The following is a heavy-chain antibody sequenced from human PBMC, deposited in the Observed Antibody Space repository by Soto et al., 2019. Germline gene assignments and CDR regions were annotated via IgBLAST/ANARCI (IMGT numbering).Heavy chain of an antibody. CDR3: AKEDGKVPSSGYGMDV. Sequence: QVQLVESGGGVVQPGRSLRLSCAASGFTFSSYGMHWVRQAPGKGLEWVAVISYDGSNKYYADSVKGRFTISRDNSKNTLYLQMNSLRAEDTAVYYCAKEDGKVPSSGYGMDVWGQGTTVTVSS. CDR2: ISYDGSNK. V-gene: IGHV3-30*18. D-gene: IGHD2-2*01. J-gene: IGHJ6*02. CDR1: GFTFSSYG.